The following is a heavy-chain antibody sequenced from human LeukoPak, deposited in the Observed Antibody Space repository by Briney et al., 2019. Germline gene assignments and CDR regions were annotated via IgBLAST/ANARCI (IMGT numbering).Heavy chain of an antibody. CDR2: TYYRSKWYN. CDR3: ARAPLGSGSYCFDY. V-gene: IGHV6-1*01. J-gene: IGHJ4*02. D-gene: IGHD3-10*01. Sequence: SQTLSLTCAISGDSVSRNSAAWNWIRQSPSRGLEWLGRTYYRSKWYNDYAVSVKSRITINPDTSENQFSLQLNSVTPEDTAVYYCARAPLGSGSYCFDYWGQGTLVTVSS. CDR1: GDSVSRNSAA.